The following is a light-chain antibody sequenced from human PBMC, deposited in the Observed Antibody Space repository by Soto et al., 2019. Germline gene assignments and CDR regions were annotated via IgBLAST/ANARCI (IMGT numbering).Light chain of an antibody. CDR3: RSYAGTIYV. CDR1: SSDVGSYNL. J-gene: IGLJ1*01. CDR2: EGS. Sequence: QSVLTQPASVSGSPGQSITISCTGTSSDVGSYNLVSWYQQHPGKAPKLMIYEGSKRPSGVSNRFSGSKSGNTASLTISGLHAEDEADYYCRSYAGTIYVFGTVTKVTVL. V-gene: IGLV2-23*01.